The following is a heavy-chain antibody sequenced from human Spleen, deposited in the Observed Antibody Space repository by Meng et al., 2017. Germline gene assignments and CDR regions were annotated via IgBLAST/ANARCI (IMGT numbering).Heavy chain of an antibody. J-gene: IGHJ4*02. CDR3: AREEDYRNYFDN. CDR1: GYTFANYP. Sequence: QVQLVQYGAEVKNPGASVKVSCKASGYTFANYPVHWVRQAPGQRLEWMGWNNAGKGNIKYSQKFQGRITITGATYATTVYMELTGLTSEDTAVYFCAREEDYRNYFDNWGQGTLVTVSS. CDR2: NNAGKGNI. V-gene: IGHV1-3*01. D-gene: IGHD4-11*01.